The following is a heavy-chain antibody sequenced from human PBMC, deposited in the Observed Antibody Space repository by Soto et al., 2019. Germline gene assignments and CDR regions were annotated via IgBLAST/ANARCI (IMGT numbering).Heavy chain of an antibody. V-gene: IGHV3-23*01. J-gene: IGHJ4*02. CDR2: ISGSGGST. CDR1: GFTFSSYA. Sequence: EVQLLESGGGLVQPGGSLRLSCAASGFTFSSYAMSWVRQAPGKGLEWVSAISGSGGSTYYADSVKGRFTISRDNSKNTLYLQMNRLRAADTAVYYCAKDSNGYQLLGSYLDYWGQGTLVTVSS. D-gene: IGHD2-2*01. CDR3: AKDSNGYQLLGSYLDY.